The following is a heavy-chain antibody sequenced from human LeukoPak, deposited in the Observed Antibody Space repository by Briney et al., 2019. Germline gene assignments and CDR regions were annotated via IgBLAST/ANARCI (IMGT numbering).Heavy chain of an antibody. D-gene: IGHD6-19*01. Sequence: ASVKVPCKASGYTFTSYGISWVRQAPGQGLEWMGWISAYNGNTNYAQKLQGRVTMTTDTSTSTAYMELRSLRSDDTAVYYCARDKRQWLVPSWFDPWGQGTLVTVSS. V-gene: IGHV1-18*01. J-gene: IGHJ5*02. CDR3: ARDKRQWLVPSWFDP. CDR1: GYTFTSYG. CDR2: ISAYNGNT.